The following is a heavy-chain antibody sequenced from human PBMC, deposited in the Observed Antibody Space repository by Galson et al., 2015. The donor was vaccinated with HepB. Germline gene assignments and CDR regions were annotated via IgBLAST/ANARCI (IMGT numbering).Heavy chain of an antibody. V-gene: IGHV4-31*03. D-gene: IGHD2/OR15-2a*01. CDR2: MHYNGST. J-gene: IGHJ5*02. CDR3: VRGPPTTSDTGDWFDP. Sequence: TLSLTCTVSGGSISSGDYYWSWIRQYPGKGLEWIAFMHYNGSTYYNPSLKSRVIISVDPSKNQFSLKLSSVTAADTAVYFCVRGPPTTSDTGDWFDPWGRGTLVTVSS. CDR1: GGSISSGDYY.